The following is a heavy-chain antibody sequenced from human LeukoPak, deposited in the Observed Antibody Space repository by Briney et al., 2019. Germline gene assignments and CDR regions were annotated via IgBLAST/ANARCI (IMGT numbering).Heavy chain of an antibody. D-gene: IGHD5-12*01. J-gene: IGHJ4*02. Sequence: GGSLRLSCAVSGFNVTTTQMSWVRQAPGKGLEWVSFIYSGGGTKYAESVKSRFTISRDRSKNALYLQMNSLRVEDTAMFYCVRPPYSWGQGTLVTVSS. CDR3: VRPPYS. V-gene: IGHV3-53*01. CDR1: GFNVTTTQ. CDR2: IYSGGGT.